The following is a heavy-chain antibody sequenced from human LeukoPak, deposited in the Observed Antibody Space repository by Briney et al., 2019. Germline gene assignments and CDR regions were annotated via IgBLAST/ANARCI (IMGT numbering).Heavy chain of an antibody. CDR2: IYSGGST. CDR1: GFTVSSNY. Sequence: GGSLRLSCAASGFTVSSNYMSWVRQAPGKGLEWVSVIYSGGSTYYADSVKGRFTISRDNSKNTLYLQMNSLRAEDTAVYYCARPAIRQPGPDYWGQGTLVTVSS. V-gene: IGHV3-66*04. J-gene: IGHJ4*02. CDR3: ARPAIRQPGPDY. D-gene: IGHD3-10*01.